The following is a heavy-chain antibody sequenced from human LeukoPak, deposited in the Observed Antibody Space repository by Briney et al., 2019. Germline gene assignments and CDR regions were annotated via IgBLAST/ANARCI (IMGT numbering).Heavy chain of an antibody. CDR2: ISAYNGNT. Sequence: GASVKVSCKASGYTFTSYGISWVRQAPGQGLEWMGWISAYNGNTNYAQKLQGRVTVTTDTSTSTAYMELRSLRSDDTAVYYCARDWVDIVVVPALFDPWGQGTLVTVSS. J-gene: IGHJ5*02. V-gene: IGHV1-18*01. CDR3: ARDWVDIVVVPALFDP. CDR1: GYTFTSYG. D-gene: IGHD2-2*03.